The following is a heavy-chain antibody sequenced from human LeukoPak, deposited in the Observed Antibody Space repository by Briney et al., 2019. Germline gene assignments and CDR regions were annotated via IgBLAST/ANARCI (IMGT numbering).Heavy chain of an antibody. V-gene: IGHV3-11*01. D-gene: IGHD4-17*01. J-gene: IGHJ4*02. CDR3: ARDAAMTTVPTDY. CDR1: GFTFSDYY. CDR2: ISSSGSTI. Sequence: PGGSLRLSCAASGFTFSDYYMSWIRQAPGNGLEWVSYISSSGSTIYYADSVKGRFTISRDNAKNSLYLQMNSLRAEDTAVYYCARDAAMTTVPTDYWGQGTLVTVSS.